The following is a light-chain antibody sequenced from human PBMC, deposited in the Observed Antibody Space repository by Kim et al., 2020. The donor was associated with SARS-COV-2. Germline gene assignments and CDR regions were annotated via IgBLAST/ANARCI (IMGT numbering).Light chain of an antibody. J-gene: IGKJ4*01. Sequence: ASLNCTSRQSLFHDSYKKKLLTWYRQKAGHPPERLMYWASTRQSGVPDRFSGSGSATEFSLTISSLQAEDVAIYYCQQYYSSPLTFGGGTKVDIK. CDR3: QQYYSSPLT. CDR1: QSLFHDSYKKKL. CDR2: WAS. V-gene: IGKV4-1*01.